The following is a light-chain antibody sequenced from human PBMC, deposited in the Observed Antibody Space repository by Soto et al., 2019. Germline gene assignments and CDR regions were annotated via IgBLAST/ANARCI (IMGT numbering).Light chain of an antibody. Sequence: QSVLTQPPSVSGAPGQRGTILCTGSSSNIGAGYDVHWYRQLPGTAPKLLIFGNNNRPSGVPDRFSGSKSGTSASLAITGLQAEDEADYYCQSYDSSLSGSVFGGGTKLTVL. CDR1: SSNIGAGYD. CDR2: GNN. J-gene: IGLJ3*02. V-gene: IGLV1-40*01. CDR3: QSYDSSLSGSV.